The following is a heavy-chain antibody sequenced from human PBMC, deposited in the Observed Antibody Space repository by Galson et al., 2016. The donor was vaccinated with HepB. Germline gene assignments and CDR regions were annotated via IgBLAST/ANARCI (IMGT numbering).Heavy chain of an antibody. V-gene: IGHV4-39*01. D-gene: IGHD1-1*01. CDR3: ARRGTGKNWFDP. CDR2: IYYAGRT. Sequence: ETLSLTCTVSGGSISGSSYYWGWVRQPPGKGLGCIGIIYYAGRTYYNPSLKSRVTISVDTSKNQFSLNLNSVTVADTAVYYCARRGTGKNWFDPWGQGTLVTVSS. CDR1: GGSISGSSYY. J-gene: IGHJ5*02.